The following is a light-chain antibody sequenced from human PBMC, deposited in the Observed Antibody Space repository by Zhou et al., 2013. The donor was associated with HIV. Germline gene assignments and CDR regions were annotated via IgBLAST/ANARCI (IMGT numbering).Light chain of an antibody. Sequence: EIVLTQSPGTLSLSPGERATLSCRASQSISTSYLAWYQQKPGQAPRLLIYGASSRATGIPDRFRGSGSGTDFTLTISRLEPEDFAVYYCQQSDLSPSLTFGGGTQVEIK. CDR2: GAS. CDR1: QSISTSY. V-gene: IGKV3-20*01. J-gene: IGKJ4*01. CDR3: QQSDLSPSLT.